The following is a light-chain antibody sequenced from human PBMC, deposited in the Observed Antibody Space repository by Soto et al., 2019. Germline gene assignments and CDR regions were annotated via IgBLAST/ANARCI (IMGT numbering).Light chain of an antibody. V-gene: IGKV3-11*01. Sequence: EIRCTHSQATRLWLPGEKATSSCRASQSVRNDLAWYQQNPGQVPRVLTYDASNRATAIRARFSGSGSGTDFTLTISSLEPEDFAVYYCQQRSSWPLTFGGGTKVEIK. CDR2: DAS. CDR3: QQRSSWPLT. CDR1: QSVRND. J-gene: IGKJ4*01.